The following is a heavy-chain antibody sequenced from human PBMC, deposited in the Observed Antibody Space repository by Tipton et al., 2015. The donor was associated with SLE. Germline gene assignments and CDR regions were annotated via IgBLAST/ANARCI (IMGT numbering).Heavy chain of an antibody. J-gene: IGHJ6*03. V-gene: IGHV4-39*07. CDR3: ARLVEVEQLALWYYYYMDV. CDR1: GGSISSSSYY. D-gene: IGHD6-6*01. CDR2: IYYSGST. Sequence: TLSLTCTVSGGSISSSSYYWGWIRQPPGKGLEWIGSIYYSGSTNYNPSLKSRVTISVDTSKNQFSLKLSSVTAADTAVYYCARLVEVEQLALWYYYYMDVWGKGTTVTVSS.